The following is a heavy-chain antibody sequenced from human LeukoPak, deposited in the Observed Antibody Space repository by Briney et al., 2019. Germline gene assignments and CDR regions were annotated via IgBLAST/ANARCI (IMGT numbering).Heavy chain of an antibody. V-gene: IGHV3-33*01. Sequence: PGGSLRLSCAASGFTFSSYGMHWVRQAPGKGLEWVAVIWYDGSNKYYADSVKGRFAISRDNSKNTLYLQMNSLRAEDTAVYYCARGLANVDTAMVYYYYMDVWGKGTTVTVSS. CDR1: GFTFSSYG. J-gene: IGHJ6*03. CDR2: IWYDGSNK. D-gene: IGHD5-18*01. CDR3: ARGLANVDTAMVYYYYMDV.